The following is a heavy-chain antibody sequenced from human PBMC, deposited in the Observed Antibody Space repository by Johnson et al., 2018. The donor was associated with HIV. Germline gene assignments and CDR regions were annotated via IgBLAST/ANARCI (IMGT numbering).Heavy chain of an antibody. J-gene: IGHJ3*02. Sequence: VQLVESGGAVVQPGGSLRLSCAASGFTFDDYAMHWVRQVPGNGLEWVSLINWDGDSTYYADSVKGRFTISRDNSKNSLYLQMNSLRPEDTGLYYCAKAQTGTTGAFDIWGQGTMVTVSS. CDR2: INWDGDST. CDR3: AKAQTGTTGAFDI. V-gene: IGHV3-43D*03. CDR1: GFTFDDYA. D-gene: IGHD1-7*01.